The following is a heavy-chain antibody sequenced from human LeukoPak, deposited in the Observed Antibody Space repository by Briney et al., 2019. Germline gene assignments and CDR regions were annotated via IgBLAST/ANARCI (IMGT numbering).Heavy chain of an antibody. V-gene: IGHV1-2*02. CDR1: GYSFTGYY. J-gene: IGHJ4*02. Sequence: ASQRISCKASGYSFTGYYIHWGRHGPGHRLVRRGCINAIGGGTNYAQKIQGRVTMTRDTSITTAYMEMSSLRSDDTAVYYCARDNGRGYPVYFCYWGQGTLVTVST. CDR3: ARDNGRGYPVYFCY. CDR2: INAIGGGT. D-gene: IGHD3-22*01.